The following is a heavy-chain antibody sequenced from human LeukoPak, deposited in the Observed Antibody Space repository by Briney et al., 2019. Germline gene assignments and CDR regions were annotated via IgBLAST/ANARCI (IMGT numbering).Heavy chain of an antibody. CDR3: AREPPNYYDSSGYPH. CDR2: INHSGST. CDR1: GGSFSGYY. Sequence: PSETLSLTCAVYGGSFSGYYWSWIRQPPGKGLEWIGEINHSGSTNYNPSLKSRVTISVDTSKNQFSLKLSSVTAADTAVYYCAREPPNYYDSSGYPHWGQGTLVTVSS. J-gene: IGHJ4*02. V-gene: IGHV4-34*01. D-gene: IGHD3-22*01.